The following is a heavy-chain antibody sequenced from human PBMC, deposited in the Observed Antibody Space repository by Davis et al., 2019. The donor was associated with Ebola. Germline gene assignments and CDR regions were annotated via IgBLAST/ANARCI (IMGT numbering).Heavy chain of an antibody. D-gene: IGHD2-8*02. Sequence: GESLKISCAASGFTFSSYAMSWVRQAPGKGLEWVANIKQDGSEKYYVDSVKGRFTISRDNAKNSLYLQMNNLRAEDTAMYYCAKDRSTETDLEYWGQGTLVTVSS. CDR3: AKDRSTETDLEY. J-gene: IGHJ4*02. CDR2: IKQDGSEK. CDR1: GFTFSSYA. V-gene: IGHV3-7*01.